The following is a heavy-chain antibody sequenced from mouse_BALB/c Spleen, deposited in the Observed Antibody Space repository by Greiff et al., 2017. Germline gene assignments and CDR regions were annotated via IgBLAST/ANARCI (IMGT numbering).Heavy chain of an antibody. V-gene: IGHV1-87*01. Sequence: VKLQQSGAELARPGASVKLSCKASGYTFTSYWMQWVKQRPGQGLEWIGAIYPGDGDTRYTQKFKGKATLTADKSSSTAYMQLSSLASEDSAVYYCARSGYDYDAWFAYWGQGTLVTVSA. CDR2: IYPGDGDT. CDR3: ARSGYDYDAWFAY. J-gene: IGHJ3*01. D-gene: IGHD2-4*01. CDR1: GYTFTSYW.